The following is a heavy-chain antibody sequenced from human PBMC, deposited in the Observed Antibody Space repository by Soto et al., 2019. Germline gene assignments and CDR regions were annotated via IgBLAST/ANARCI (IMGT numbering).Heavy chain of an antibody. CDR2: ISIKPNNFET. CDR3: VRAYENSNYYFDH. Sequence: DAQVEESGGGLVQPGESLKLSCVGSGFTFRGSTMHWVRQASGKGLEWIGLISIKPNNFETVYAATVTGRFTISRDDSKNTVYLEMDSLKTGDTGRYYCVRAYENSNYYFDHWGQGTLVTVSS. CDR1: GFTFRGST. J-gene: IGHJ4*01. V-gene: IGHV3-73*02. D-gene: IGHD4-4*01.